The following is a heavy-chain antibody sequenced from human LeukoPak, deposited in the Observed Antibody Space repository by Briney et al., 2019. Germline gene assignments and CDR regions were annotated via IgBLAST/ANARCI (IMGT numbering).Heavy chain of an antibody. D-gene: IGHD2-2*01. CDR3: ASLRPRYCSSTSCDV. CDR2: MNPNSGNT. Sequence: ASVKVSCKASGYTFTSYDINWVRQATGQGLEWMGWMNPNSGNTGYAQKFQGRVTMTRDTSISTAYMELSRLRSDDTAVYYCASLRPRYCSSTSCDVWGQGTTVTVSS. V-gene: IGHV1-8*01. J-gene: IGHJ6*02. CDR1: GYTFTSYD.